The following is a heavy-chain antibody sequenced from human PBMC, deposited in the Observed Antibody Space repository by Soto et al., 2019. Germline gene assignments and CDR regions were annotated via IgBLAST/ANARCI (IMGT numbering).Heavy chain of an antibody. D-gene: IGHD2-2*01. CDR2: IYSSGST. V-gene: IGHV4-39*01. CDR3: ARGYCSSTSCYDGQVDY. CDR1: GGSISSSSYY. J-gene: IGHJ4*02. Sequence: QLQLQESGPGLVKPSETLSLTCTVSGGSISSSSYYWGWIRQPPGKGLEWLGSIYSSGSTYYNQSLKSRVTISVDTSKIQFSLKLSSVTAADTAVYYCARGYCSSTSCYDGQVDYWGQGTLVTVSS.